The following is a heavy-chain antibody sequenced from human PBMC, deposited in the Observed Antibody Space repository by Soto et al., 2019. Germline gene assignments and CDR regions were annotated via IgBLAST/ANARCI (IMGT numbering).Heavy chain of an antibody. J-gene: IGHJ4*02. CDR2: ISGSGGST. CDR3: AKVGGGRVELSGGVY. V-gene: IGHV3-23*01. CDR1: GFTLRSYA. D-gene: IGHD1-7*01. Sequence: EVQLLESGGGLVQPGGSLRLSCAASGFTLRSYAMSWVRQAPGKGPEWVSTISGSGGSTYYADSVKGRFTNARDDSKNTLYLQMGSLRAEDAAVYYCAKVGGGRVELSGGVYGGQGTLVTVS.